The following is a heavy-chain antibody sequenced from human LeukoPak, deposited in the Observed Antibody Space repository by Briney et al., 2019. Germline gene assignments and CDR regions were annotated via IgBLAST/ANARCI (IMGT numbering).Heavy chain of an antibody. D-gene: IGHD1-26*01. CDR2: ISSSGRTI. CDR3: AREYPNIVGATHDI. Sequence: GGSVRLSCAASGFTISSYEMHCVRQARGRALEWVSYISSSGRTIYYADSAESRFTISRDSAKNTLYLQMNSLRAEDTAVYYCAREYPNIVGATHDIWGQGTMVTVSS. J-gene: IGHJ3*02. CDR1: GFTISSYE. V-gene: IGHV3-48*03.